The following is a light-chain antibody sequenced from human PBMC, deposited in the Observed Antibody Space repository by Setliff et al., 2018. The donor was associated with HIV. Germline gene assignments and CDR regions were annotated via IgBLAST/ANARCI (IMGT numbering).Light chain of an antibody. V-gene: IGLV2-11*01. Sequence: QSVLTQPRSMSGSPGQSVTISCTGTSSDVDAYDYVSWYQHHPGKAPKLLIYDVSERPSGVPDRFSGSESGNTASLTISGLQAEDEADYYCCSYAGSYTYVFGTGTKGTVL. CDR1: SSDVDAYDY. J-gene: IGLJ1*01. CDR3: CSYAGSYTYV. CDR2: DVS.